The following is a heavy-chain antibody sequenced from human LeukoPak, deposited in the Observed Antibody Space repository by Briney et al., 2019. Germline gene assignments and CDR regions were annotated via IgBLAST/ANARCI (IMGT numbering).Heavy chain of an antibody. CDR1: GVSISSYS. CDR2: FYYGGST. J-gene: IGHJ5*02. V-gene: IGHV4-59*08. CDR3: ARGSGWYDP. D-gene: IGHD6-19*01. Sequence: SETLSLTCNVSGVSISSYSWTWIRQPPGKGLEWIGFFYYGGSTNDNPSLQSRVTISVDPSKTQVSLKLSSVTAADTAVYYCARGSGWYDPWGQGTLVTVSS.